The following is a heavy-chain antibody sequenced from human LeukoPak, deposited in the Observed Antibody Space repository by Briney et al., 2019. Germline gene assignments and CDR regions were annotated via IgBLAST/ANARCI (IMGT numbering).Heavy chain of an antibody. CDR1: GFTFSDYY. D-gene: IGHD2-2*01. CDR3: AREGYCSSTSCYGYYYYYMDV. Sequence: GGSLRLSCAASGFTFSDYYISWIRQAPGKGLEWVSYISSSGSTIYYADSVKGRFTISRDNAKNSLYLQVNSLRAEDTAVYYCAREGYCSSTSCYGYYYYYMDVWGKGTTVTVSS. CDR2: ISSSGSTI. V-gene: IGHV3-11*04. J-gene: IGHJ6*03.